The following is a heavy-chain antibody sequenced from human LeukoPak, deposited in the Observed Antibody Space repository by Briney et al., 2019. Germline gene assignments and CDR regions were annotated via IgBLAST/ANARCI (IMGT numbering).Heavy chain of an antibody. CDR1: GGSISSGDYY. D-gene: IGHD3-22*01. Sequence: PSETLSLTCTVSGGSISSGDYYWSWIRQPPGKGLEWIGYIYYSGSTYYNPSLKSRVTISVDTSKNQFSLKLSSVTAADTAVYYCARARGSPIDDAFDIWGQGTMVTVSS. CDR2: IYYSGST. V-gene: IGHV4-30-4*01. CDR3: ARARGSPIDDAFDI. J-gene: IGHJ3*02.